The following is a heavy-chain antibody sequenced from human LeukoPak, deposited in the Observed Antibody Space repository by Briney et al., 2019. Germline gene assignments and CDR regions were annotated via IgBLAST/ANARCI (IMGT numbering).Heavy chain of an antibody. CDR1: GGSLSSGSYY. CDR2: IYTSGST. V-gene: IGHV4-61*02. J-gene: IGHJ3*02. Sequence: SETLSLTCTVSGGSLSSGSYYWSWIRQPAGKGLEWIGRIYTSGSTHYNPSLKSRVTISVDTSKNQFSLKLSSVTAADTAVYYCARRAIVGAENAFDIWGQGTMVTVSS. D-gene: IGHD1-26*01. CDR3: ARRAIVGAENAFDI.